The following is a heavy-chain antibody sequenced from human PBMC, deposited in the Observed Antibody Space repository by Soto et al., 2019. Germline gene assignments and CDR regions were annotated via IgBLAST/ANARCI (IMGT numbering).Heavy chain of an antibody. D-gene: IGHD3-22*01. J-gene: IGHJ6*02. CDR1: GFTLSTYD. CDR2: LSYAGDT. V-gene: IGHV3-13*01. Sequence: GGSLRLSCAASGFTLSTYDMHWVRQATGKGLEWVAALSYAGDTYYPGSVKGRFTVSRESAKNSLYLQMNSLTAGDTAVYYCARAISTYYDIRNYYGMDVWGQGTTVTVSS. CDR3: ARAISTYYDIRNYYGMDV.